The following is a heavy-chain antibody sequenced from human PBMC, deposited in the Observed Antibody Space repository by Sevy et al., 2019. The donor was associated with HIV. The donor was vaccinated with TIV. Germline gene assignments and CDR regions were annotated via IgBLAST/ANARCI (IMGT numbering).Heavy chain of an antibody. V-gene: IGHV4-30-2*01. D-gene: IGHD1-20*01. J-gene: IGHJ5*02. CDR1: GGSISSGAYC. CDR2: IYYGGST. CDR3: ARDITGTKNWFDP. Sequence: SETLSLTCTVSGGSISSGAYCWYWIRQPPGKGLEWLGNIYYGGSTYYNPSLNSRVTMSIDSSKNQFFLKLSSVTAADTAVYYCARDITGTKNWFDPWGQGTLVTVSS.